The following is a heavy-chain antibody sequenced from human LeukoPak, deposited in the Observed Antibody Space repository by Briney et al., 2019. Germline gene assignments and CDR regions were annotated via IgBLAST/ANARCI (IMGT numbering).Heavy chain of an antibody. J-gene: IGHJ4*02. CDR2: ISGSGGST. Sequence: PGGSLRLSRAASGFTFSSYAMSWVRQAPGKGLEWVSAISGSGGSTYYADSVKGRFTISRDNSKNTLYLQMNSLRAEDTAVYYCAKCHRSTPYYFDYWGQGTLVTVSS. V-gene: IGHV3-23*01. CDR3: AKCHRSTPYYFDY. D-gene: IGHD1-26*01. CDR1: GFTFSSYA.